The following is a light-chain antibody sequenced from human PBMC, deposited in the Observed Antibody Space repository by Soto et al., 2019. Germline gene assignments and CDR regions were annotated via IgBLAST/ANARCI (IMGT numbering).Light chain of an antibody. J-gene: IGKJ1*01. CDR1: QSISSS. CDR3: QQYNNWPQT. CDR2: GAS. V-gene: IGKV3-15*01. Sequence: EIVMTQSPATLSVSPGERATLPCRASQSISSSLAWFQQKPGQAPRLLIYGASTRATGIPARFSGSGSGTEFTLTISSLQSEDFAVYYCQQYNNWPQTFGQGTKV.